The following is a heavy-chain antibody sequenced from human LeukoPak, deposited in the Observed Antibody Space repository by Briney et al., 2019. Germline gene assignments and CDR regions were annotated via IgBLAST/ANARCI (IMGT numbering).Heavy chain of an antibody. CDR2: ISGSGGST. CDR1: GFTFSSYA. J-gene: IGHJ4*02. D-gene: IGHD4-17*01. V-gene: IGHV3-23*01. Sequence: AGGSLRLSCAASGFTFSSYAMSWVRLAPGKGLEWVSAISGSGGSTYYADSVKGRFTISRDNSKNTLYLQMNSLRAEDTAVYYCARSLLTTVTTYWGQGTLVTVSS. CDR3: ARSLLTTVTTY.